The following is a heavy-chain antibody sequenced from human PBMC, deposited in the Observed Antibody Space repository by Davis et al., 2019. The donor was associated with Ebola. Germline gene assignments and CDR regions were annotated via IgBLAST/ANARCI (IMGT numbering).Heavy chain of an antibody. D-gene: IGHD1-1*01. Sequence: PSETLSLTCAVSGGSISSSNWWSWVRQPPGKGLEWIGEIYHSGSTNYNPSLKSRVTISVDKSKNQFSLKLSSVTAADTAVYYCARDLYNWNAPPWYYYYYMDVWGKGTTVTVSS. J-gene: IGHJ6*03. CDR3: ARDLYNWNAPPWYYYYYMDV. CDR1: GGSISSSNW. CDR2: IYHSGST. V-gene: IGHV4-4*02.